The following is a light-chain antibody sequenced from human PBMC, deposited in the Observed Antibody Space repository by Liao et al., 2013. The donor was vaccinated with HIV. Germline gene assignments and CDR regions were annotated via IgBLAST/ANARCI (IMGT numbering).Light chain of an antibody. J-gene: IGLJ1*01. CDR1: NIGSKS. CDR3: QAWDSSTGV. CDR2: QDS. Sequence: SYXLTQPPSVSVAPGKTARITCGGNNIGSKSVHWYQQKPGQSPVLVIYQDSKRPSGIPERFSGSNSGNTATLTISGTQAMDEADYYCQAWDSSTGVFGTGTKVTVL. V-gene: IGLV3-21*01.